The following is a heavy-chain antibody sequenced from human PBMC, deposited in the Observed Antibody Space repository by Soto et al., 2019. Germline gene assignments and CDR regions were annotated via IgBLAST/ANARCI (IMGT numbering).Heavy chain of an antibody. D-gene: IGHD3-10*01. CDR3: ARAPPMATFDY. V-gene: IGHV4-59*01. J-gene: IGHJ4*02. CDR2: IYYSGST. CDR1: GGSISSYY. Sequence: PSGTLSLTCTVSGGSISSYYWSWIRQPPGKGLEWIGYIYYSGSTNYNPSLKSRVTISVDTSKNQFSLKLSSVTAADTAVYYCARAPPMATFDYWGQGTLVTVSS.